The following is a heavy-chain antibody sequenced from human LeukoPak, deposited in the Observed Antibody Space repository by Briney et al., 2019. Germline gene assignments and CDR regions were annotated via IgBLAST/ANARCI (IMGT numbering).Heavy chain of an antibody. CDR1: GGSISSSSYY. J-gene: IGHJ4*02. D-gene: IGHD2-2*01. CDR3: ASIVVVPAATTRDFDY. Sequence: SETLSLTCTVSGGSISSSSYYWGWIRQPPGKGLEWIGSIYHSGSTYYNPSLKSRVTISVDTSKNQLSLKLSSVTAADTAVYYCASIVVVPAATTRDFDYWGQGTLVTVSS. V-gene: IGHV4-39*07. CDR2: IYHSGST.